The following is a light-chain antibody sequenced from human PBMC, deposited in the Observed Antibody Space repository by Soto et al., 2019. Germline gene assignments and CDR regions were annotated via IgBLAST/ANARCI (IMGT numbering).Light chain of an antibody. CDR1: SSNIGNNY. CDR3: ATWDSSLSAVV. Sequence: QSVLTQPPSVSATPGQPVTISCSGSSSNIGNNYVSWYQQLPGTAPKLLIYDNYKRPSGIPDLFSGSKSGTSATLGITGLQTGDEADYYCATWDSSLSAVVVGGGTKVTVL. CDR2: DNY. J-gene: IGLJ2*01. V-gene: IGLV1-51*01.